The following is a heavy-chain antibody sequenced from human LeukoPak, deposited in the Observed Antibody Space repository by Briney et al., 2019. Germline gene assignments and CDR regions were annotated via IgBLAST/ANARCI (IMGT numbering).Heavy chain of an antibody. D-gene: IGHD3-10*01. CDR2: ISSSSIYI. CDR3: ARDPTTYGSGSYYYYFDY. V-gene: IGHV3-21*01. J-gene: IGHJ4*02. Sequence: GGSLRLSCAASGFTYSSYSMNWVRQAPGKGLEWVSSISSSSIYIYYADSVKGRFTISRDNAKNSLYLQMNSLRAEDTAVYYCARDPTTYGSGSYYYYFDYWGQGTLVTVSS. CDR1: GFTYSSYS.